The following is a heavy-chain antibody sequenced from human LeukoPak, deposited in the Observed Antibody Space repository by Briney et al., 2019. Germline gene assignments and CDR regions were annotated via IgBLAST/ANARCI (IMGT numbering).Heavy chain of an antibody. V-gene: IGHV3-23*01. CDR1: EFTFSNYG. D-gene: IGHD3-3*01. CDR2: ISGSGATT. CDR3: AKNRHYTARLPFDP. J-gene: IGHJ5*02. Sequence: GSLRLSGAASEFTFSNYGMSWARQAPGKGLEWVSAISGSGATTNYANSVRGRFTISRDNSKNTVYLQMNSLTAEDTAIYYCAKNRHYTARLPFDPCGQGTLVTVSP.